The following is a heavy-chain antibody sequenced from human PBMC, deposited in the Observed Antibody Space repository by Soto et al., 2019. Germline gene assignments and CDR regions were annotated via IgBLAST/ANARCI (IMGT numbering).Heavy chain of an antibody. Sequence: ETLSLTCTVSGGSISGSSYYWGWIRQPPGKGLEWIGGVYPSGGAYYNPSLKSRLTMSVDTSGNRVSLEMTSVTAAETAVYFCARGFDYRWVYWGHGALVTVSS. D-gene: IGHD3-16*02. CDR1: GGSISGSSYY. CDR3: ARGFDYRWVY. V-gene: IGHV4-39*07. J-gene: IGHJ4*01. CDR2: VYPSGGA.